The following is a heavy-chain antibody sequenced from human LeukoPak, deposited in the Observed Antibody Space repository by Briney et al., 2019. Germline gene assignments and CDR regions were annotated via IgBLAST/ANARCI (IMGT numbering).Heavy chain of an antibody. J-gene: IGHJ4*02. CDR3: ARGGIAAVGKGKSFDY. Sequence: GAAVKVSCKASGGTFSSYAISGVRQAPGQGLEWMGGIIPSFGTANYAHKFQGRVTIPADEYTSTAYMELSSLRSEDTAVYYCARGGIAAVGKGKSFDYWGQGTLVTVSS. CDR2: IIPSFGTA. D-gene: IGHD6-13*01. CDR1: GGTFSSYA. V-gene: IGHV1-69*13.